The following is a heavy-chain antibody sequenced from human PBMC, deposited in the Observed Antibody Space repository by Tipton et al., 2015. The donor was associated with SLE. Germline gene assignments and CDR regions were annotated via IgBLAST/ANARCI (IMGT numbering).Heavy chain of an antibody. CDR1: GFNFYKYA. V-gene: IGHV3-48*01. CDR3: GRGKYSSAREYYYCMDG. J-gene: IGHJ6*02. D-gene: IGHD6-19*01. CDR2: VPSTYNAI. Sequence: SLRLSCAASGFNFYKYAMNWVRQAPGKGLEWVAYVPSTYNAIFYADSVKDRFTISRDNAKYSLYLQMNRLRPEDTAGYYCGRGKYSSAREYYYCMDGSSQATTFTVSS.